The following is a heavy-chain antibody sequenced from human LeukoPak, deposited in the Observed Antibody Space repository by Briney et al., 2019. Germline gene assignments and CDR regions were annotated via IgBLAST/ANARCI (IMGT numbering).Heavy chain of an antibody. CDR3: ARDLSRYDFWSGYSQLSWFDP. Sequence: PSETLSLTCAVYGGSFSGYYWSWIRQPPGKGLEWTGEINHSGSTNYNPSLKSRVTISVDASKNQFSLKLSSVTAADTAVYYCARDLSRYDFWSGYSQLSWFDPWGQGTLVTVSS. D-gene: IGHD3-3*01. CDR2: INHSGST. V-gene: IGHV4-34*01. J-gene: IGHJ5*02. CDR1: GGSFSGYY.